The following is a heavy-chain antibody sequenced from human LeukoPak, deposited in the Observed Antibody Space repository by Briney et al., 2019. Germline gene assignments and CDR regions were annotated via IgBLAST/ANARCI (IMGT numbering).Heavy chain of an antibody. V-gene: IGHV4-61*02. D-gene: IGHD3-10*01. Sequence: PSQTLSLTCTVSGGSISSGSYYWSWIRQPAGKGLEWIGRIYTSGSTNYNPSLKSRVTISVDTSKNQFSLKLSSVTAADTAVYYCARGPYFQDAFDIWGQGTMVTVSS. CDR3: ARGPYFQDAFDI. J-gene: IGHJ3*02. CDR2: IYTSGST. CDR1: GGSISSGSYY.